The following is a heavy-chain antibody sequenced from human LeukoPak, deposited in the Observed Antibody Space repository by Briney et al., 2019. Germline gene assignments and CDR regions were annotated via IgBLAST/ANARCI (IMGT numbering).Heavy chain of an antibody. CDR2: ISSNARPL. CDR1: GFTFSDSY. CDR3: ARDLIGTVTGDNWFDP. D-gene: IGHD1-14*01. J-gene: IGHJ5*02. V-gene: IGHV3-11*01. Sequence: PVGSLRLSCAASGFTFSDSYRSWIRQAPGKGLEWVSYISSNARPLYYADSVKGRFTISRDNAKNSLYLHMDSLRAEDTAVYYCARDLIGTVTGDNWFDPWGQGTLVTVSS.